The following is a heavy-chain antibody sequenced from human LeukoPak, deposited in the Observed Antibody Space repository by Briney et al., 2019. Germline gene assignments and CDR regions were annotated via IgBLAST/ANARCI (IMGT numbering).Heavy chain of an antibody. D-gene: IGHD5-18*01. CDR2: ISYDGSNK. CDR1: GFTFSGYP. Sequence: PGRSLRLSCAASGFTFSGYPIHWVRQAPGKGLEWVAVISYDGSNKYYADSVKGRFTISRDNSKNTLYLQMNSLRAEDTALYYCAKDIRGYSYGSDYWGQGTLVTVSS. V-gene: IGHV3-30-3*02. J-gene: IGHJ4*02. CDR3: AKDIRGYSYGSDY.